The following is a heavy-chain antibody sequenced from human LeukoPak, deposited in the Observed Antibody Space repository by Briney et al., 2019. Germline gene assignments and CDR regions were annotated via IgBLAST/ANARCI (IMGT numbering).Heavy chain of an antibody. Sequence: GGSLRLSCAASGFTFSRYVMHWVRHAPGKGLECVAVISYDGSDKYYADSVKGRFTISRDTSKNTLYLQMNSLRVEDTAVYYCTRDLPTTKIFDAFDIWGQGTMVTVSS. J-gene: IGHJ3*02. CDR1: GFTFSRYV. CDR2: ISYDGSDK. V-gene: IGHV3-30-3*01. D-gene: IGHD2-2*01. CDR3: TRDLPTTKIFDAFDI.